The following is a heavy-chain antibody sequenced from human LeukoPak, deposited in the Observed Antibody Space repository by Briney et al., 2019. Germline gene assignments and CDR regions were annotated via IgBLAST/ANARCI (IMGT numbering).Heavy chain of an antibody. Sequence: GESLKISCQGSGYSFTSYWIGWVRQMPGKGLEWMGIIYPGDSDTRYSPSFQGQVTISADKSISTAYLQWSSLKASDTAMYYCARQNYYYDSSGYAYLSDAFDIWGQGTMVTVSS. D-gene: IGHD3-22*01. CDR3: ARQNYYYDSSGYAYLSDAFDI. J-gene: IGHJ3*02. CDR2: IYPGDSDT. V-gene: IGHV5-51*01. CDR1: GYSFTSYW.